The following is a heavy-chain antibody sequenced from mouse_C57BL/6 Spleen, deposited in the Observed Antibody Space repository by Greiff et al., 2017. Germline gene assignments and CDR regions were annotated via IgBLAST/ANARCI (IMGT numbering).Heavy chain of an antibody. D-gene: IGHD1-1*01. V-gene: IGHV1-55*01. CDR1: GYTFTSYW. CDR3: ARGDYGSTYAMDY. J-gene: IGHJ4*01. CDR2: IYPGSGST. Sequence: QVQLQQPGAELVKPGASVKMSCKASGYTFTSYWITWVKQRPGQGLEWIGDIYPGSGSTNYNEKFKSKATLTVDTSSSTAYMQLSSLTSEDSAVYYCARGDYGSTYAMDYWGQGTSVTVYS.